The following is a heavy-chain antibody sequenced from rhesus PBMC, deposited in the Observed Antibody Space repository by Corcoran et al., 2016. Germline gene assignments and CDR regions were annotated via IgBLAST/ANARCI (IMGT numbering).Heavy chain of an antibody. J-gene: IGHJ4*01. CDR2: ISYIGRT. Sequence: QLQLQESGPGLVKPSETLSLTCAVSGYSISSGYGWSWTRQPPGKGLEWIGNISYIGRTIYIPSLKSRFTISRATPKHRCSLKLSSVTAAGTAVYYCARGSAGTVLFDYWGQGVLVTVSS. V-gene: IGHV4-122*02. CDR1: GYSISSGYG. D-gene: IGHD5-24*01. CDR3: ARGSAGTVLFDY.